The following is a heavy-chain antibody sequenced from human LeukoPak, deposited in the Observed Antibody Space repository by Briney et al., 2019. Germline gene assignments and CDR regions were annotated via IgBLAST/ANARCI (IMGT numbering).Heavy chain of an antibody. V-gene: IGHV3-23*01. CDR2: ISGSGDST. J-gene: IGHJ3*02. D-gene: IGHD3-3*01. Sequence: GGSLRLSCAASGFTFSSFAVSWVRQAPGKGLEWVSVISGSGDSTYYADSVKGRFTISRDNSKNTLYLQVNSLRAEDTAIYYCTKGSVLTIFGVAWHAFDIWGQGTMVTVSP. CDR3: TKGSVLTIFGVAWHAFDI. CDR1: GFTFSSFA.